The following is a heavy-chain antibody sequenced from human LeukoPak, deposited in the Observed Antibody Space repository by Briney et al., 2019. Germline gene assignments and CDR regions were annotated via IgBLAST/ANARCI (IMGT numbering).Heavy chain of an antibody. CDR1: GGSISSSSYY. CDR3: ARLYGDYPNDAFDI. J-gene: IGHJ3*02. D-gene: IGHD4-17*01. CDR2: IYYSGST. Sequence: PSETLSLTCTVSGGSISSSSYYWGWTRQPPGKGLEWIGSIYYSGSTYYNPSLKSRVTISVGTSKNQFSLKLSSVTAADTAVYYCARLYGDYPNDAFDIWGQGTIVTVSS. V-gene: IGHV4-39*01.